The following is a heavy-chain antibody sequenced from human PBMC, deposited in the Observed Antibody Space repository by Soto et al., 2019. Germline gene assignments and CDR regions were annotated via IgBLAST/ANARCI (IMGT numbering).Heavy chain of an antibody. D-gene: IGHD5-12*01. CDR2: LNPNTDKT. V-gene: IGHV1-8*01. CDR3: ARGINGLPPSAFDI. CDR1: GYTFSNYD. J-gene: IGHJ3*02. Sequence: QVQLVQSGAEVKKPGASVKVSCKASGYTFSNYDITWVRQATGQGLEWMGWLNPNTDKTGSAQKFQGRVTMTRNTSISTAYLELSGLRSDDTAVYYCARGINGLPPSAFDIWGQGTRVTFSS.